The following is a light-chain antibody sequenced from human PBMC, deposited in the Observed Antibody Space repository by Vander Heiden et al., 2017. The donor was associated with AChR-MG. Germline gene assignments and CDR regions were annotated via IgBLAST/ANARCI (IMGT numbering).Light chain of an antibody. CDR2: GAS. Sequence: EIVLTQSPGTLSLSPGERVTLSCRASQSVSSSYLAWYQQKPGQAPRLLIYGASSRATGIPDRFSGSGSGTDFTLTISRLEPEDFAVYYCQQYGSSLITFGKGTRLEIK. V-gene: IGKV3-20*01. CDR3: QQYGSSLIT. J-gene: IGKJ5*01. CDR1: QSVSSSY.